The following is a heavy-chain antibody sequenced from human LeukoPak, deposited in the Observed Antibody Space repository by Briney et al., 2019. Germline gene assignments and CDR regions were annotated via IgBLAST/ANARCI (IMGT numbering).Heavy chain of an antibody. CDR2: IYSGGST. D-gene: IGHD3-10*01. V-gene: IGHV3-53*05. CDR1: GFTVSSNY. Sequence: GGSLRLSCAASGFTVSSNYMSWVRQAPGKGLEWVSVIYSGGSTYYADSVKGRFTISRDNSKNTLYLPMNSLRAEDTAVYYCAKNYNYYGSGSLGSPFDYWGQGTLVTVSS. J-gene: IGHJ4*02. CDR3: AKNYNYYGSGSLGSPFDY.